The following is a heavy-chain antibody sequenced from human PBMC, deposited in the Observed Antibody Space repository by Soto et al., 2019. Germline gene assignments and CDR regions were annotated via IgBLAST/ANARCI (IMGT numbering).Heavy chain of an antibody. CDR2: IYHSGST. V-gene: IGHV4-30-2*01. J-gene: IGHJ4*02. CDR1: GGSISSGGYS. D-gene: IGHD3-22*01. CDR3: ARLRSSYYDSSGYLDY. Sequence: SETLSLTCAVSGGSISSGGYSWSWIRQPPGKGLEWIGYIYHSGSTYYNPSLKSRVTISVDRSKNQFSLKLSSVTAADTAVYYCARLRSSYYDSSGYLDYWGQGTLVTVSS.